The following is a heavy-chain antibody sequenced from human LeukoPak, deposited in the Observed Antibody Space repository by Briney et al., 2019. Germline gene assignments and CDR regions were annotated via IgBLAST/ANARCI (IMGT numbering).Heavy chain of an antibody. CDR1: GDSISSGFYY. Sequence: SETLSLTCTVSGDSISSGFYYWSWIRQSAGKGLEWIGRIYTSGSTNYNPSLKSRPSLKSRVTISVDTSKNQFSLRLRSVTAADTAVYYCARGRVAYSAYYFDYWGRGTLVTVSS. CDR3: ARGRVAYSAYYFDY. D-gene: IGHD2-15*01. CDR2: IYTSGST. J-gene: IGHJ4*02. V-gene: IGHV4-61*02.